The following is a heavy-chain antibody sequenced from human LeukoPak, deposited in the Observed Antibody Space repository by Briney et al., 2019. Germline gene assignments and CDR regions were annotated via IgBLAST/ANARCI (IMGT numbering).Heavy chain of an antibody. Sequence: GGSLRLSCAASGFSFSTYPMHWVRRAPGKGLEFVSSINSNGGNTYYANSVKGRFTISRDNSKNTLYLQMGSLRAEDMAIYYCARGGDGDILTGLVFDYWGQGTLVTVSS. CDR1: GFSFSTYP. CDR3: ARGGDGDILTGLVFDY. J-gene: IGHJ4*02. D-gene: IGHD3-9*01. V-gene: IGHV3-64*01. CDR2: INSNGGNT.